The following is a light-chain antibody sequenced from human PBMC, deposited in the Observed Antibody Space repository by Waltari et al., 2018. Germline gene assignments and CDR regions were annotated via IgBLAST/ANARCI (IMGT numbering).Light chain of an antibody. CDR1: QTLQHSDGDTY. Sequence: DVVMTQSPLSLPITPGQPASMTCRARQTLQHSDGDTYLSWLVQKPGQSPRRLIYKVSKRDSGVPDRFSGSGAGTDFTLKISRVEAEDVGVYYCMQGTHFPFTFGPGTKLDIE. V-gene: IGKV2-30*02. J-gene: IGKJ3*01. CDR2: KVS. CDR3: MQGTHFPFT.